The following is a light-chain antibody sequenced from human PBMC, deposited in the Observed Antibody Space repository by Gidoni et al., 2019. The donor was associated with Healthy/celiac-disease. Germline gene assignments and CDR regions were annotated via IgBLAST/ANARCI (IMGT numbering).Light chain of an antibody. CDR2: WAS. CDR3: QQYYSSVA. CDR1: QSVLYSSNNKNY. Sequence: DIVMTQSPDARAVSLGERATINCTSSQSVLYSSNNKNYLAWYRQKPGQPPKLLIDWASTRESGVPDRFSGSGSGTDFTLTISSLQAEDVAVYYCQQYYSSVAFGQGTKVEIK. V-gene: IGKV4-1*01. J-gene: IGKJ1*01.